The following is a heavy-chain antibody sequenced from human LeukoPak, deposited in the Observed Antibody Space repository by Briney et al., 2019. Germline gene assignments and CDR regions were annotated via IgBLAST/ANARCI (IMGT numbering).Heavy chain of an antibody. V-gene: IGHV4-59*01. Sequence: SETLSLTCTVSGGSISSYYWSWIRQPPGKGLEWIGYIYYSGSTNYNPSLKSRVTISVDTSKNQFSLKLGSVTAADTAVYYCARAGTAMYRYYGMDVWGQGTTVTVSS. CDR2: IYYSGST. CDR1: GGSISSYY. D-gene: IGHD5-18*01. CDR3: ARAGTAMYRYYGMDV. J-gene: IGHJ6*02.